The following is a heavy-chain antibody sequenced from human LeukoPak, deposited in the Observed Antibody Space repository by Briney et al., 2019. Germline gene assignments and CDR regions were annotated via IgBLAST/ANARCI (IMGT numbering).Heavy chain of an antibody. CDR3: ARDNMAGDRGSFDY. V-gene: IGHV3-21*01. CDR1: GFTFSSYS. D-gene: IGHD6-19*01. Sequence: GGSLRLSCAASGFTFSSYSMNWVRQAPGKGLEWVSSISSSSSYIYYADSVKGRFTISRDNAKNSLYLQVNSLRAEDTAVYYCARDNMAGDRGSFDYWGQGTLVTVSS. CDR2: ISSSSSYI. J-gene: IGHJ4*02.